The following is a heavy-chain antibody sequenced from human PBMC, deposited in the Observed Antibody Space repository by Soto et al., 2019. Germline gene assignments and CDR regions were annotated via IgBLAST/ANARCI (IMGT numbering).Heavy chain of an antibody. CDR2: IYYSGST. CDR1: GGSISSSSYY. D-gene: IGHD3-16*01. J-gene: IGHJ4*02. V-gene: IGHV4-39*01. CDR3: ARGWAGGGDY. Sequence: QLQLQESGPGLVKPSETLSLTCTVSGGSISSSSYYWGWIRQPPGKGLEWIGSIYYSGSTYYNPSLKRRGTLTVDPAKNQVSLKLSSVTAADTAVYYCARGWAGGGDYWGQGTLVTVSS.